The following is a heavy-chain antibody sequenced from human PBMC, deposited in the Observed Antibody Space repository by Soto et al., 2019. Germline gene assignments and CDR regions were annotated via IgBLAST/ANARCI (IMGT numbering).Heavy chain of an antibody. Sequence: GGSLRLSCAASGFIFSGSAIHWVRQASGKGLEWVGRIRSRANNFATSSAASVKGRFTFSRDDSKNTAYLQMNTLKPEDTAVYYCARGQGAAIGDYYYHGMDVWGQGTAVTVSS. CDR2: IRSRANNFAT. CDR3: ARGQGAAIGDYYYHGMDV. J-gene: IGHJ6*02. V-gene: IGHV3-73*01. CDR1: GFIFSGSA. D-gene: IGHD2-2*02.